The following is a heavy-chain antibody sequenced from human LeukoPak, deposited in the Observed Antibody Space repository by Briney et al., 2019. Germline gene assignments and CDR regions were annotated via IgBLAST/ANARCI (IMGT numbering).Heavy chain of an antibody. Sequence: SETLSLTCAVYGGSSSGYYWSWIRQPPGKGLEWIGEINHSGSTNYNPSLKSRVTISVDTSKNQFSLKLSSVTAADTAVYYCARGRVYGYGSGSYSMDVWGKGTTVTVSS. CDR1: GGSSSGYY. CDR3: ARGRVYGYGSGSYSMDV. CDR2: INHSGST. J-gene: IGHJ6*04. D-gene: IGHD3-10*01. V-gene: IGHV4-34*01.